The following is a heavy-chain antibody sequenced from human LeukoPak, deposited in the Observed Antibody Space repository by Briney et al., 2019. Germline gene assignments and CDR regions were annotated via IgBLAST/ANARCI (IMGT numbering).Heavy chain of an antibody. D-gene: IGHD2-2*01. V-gene: IGHV4-30-4*08. Sequence: SETLSLTCTVSGGSISSGDYYWSWIRQPPGKGLEWIGYIYYSGSTYYNPSLKSRVTISVDASKNQFSLKLSSVTAADTAVYYCATDCSSTSCYDGDYYMDVWGKGTTVTVSS. CDR2: IYYSGST. CDR1: GGSISSGDYY. CDR3: ATDCSSTSCYDGDYYMDV. J-gene: IGHJ6*03.